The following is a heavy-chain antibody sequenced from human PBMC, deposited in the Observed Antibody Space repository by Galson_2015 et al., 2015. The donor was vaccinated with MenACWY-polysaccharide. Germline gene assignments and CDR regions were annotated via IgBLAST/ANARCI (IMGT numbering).Heavy chain of an antibody. J-gene: IGHJ4*02. CDR3: ARDVGGDSSGTDY. V-gene: IGHV3-53*01. CDR1: GSRFSNSG. CDR2: IYSDDRT. D-gene: IGHD3-22*01. Sequence: SLRLSCAASGSRFSNSGMHWVRQAPGKGLEHISVIYSDDRTYYADSVKGRFTISRDSSKNTVYLQMNSLIAEDTAVYYCARDVGGDSSGTDYWGQETLVTVSS.